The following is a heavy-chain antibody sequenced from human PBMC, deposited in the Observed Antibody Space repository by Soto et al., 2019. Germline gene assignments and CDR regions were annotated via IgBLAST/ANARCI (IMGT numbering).Heavy chain of an antibody. D-gene: IGHD1-1*01. CDR1: GGSVSSGSYY. Sequence: QVQLQESGPGLVKPSETLSLTCTVSGGSVSSGSYYWRWIRQPPGKGLEWIGYIYYSGSTNYNPSLKSRVTISVDTSKNQFSLKLSSVTAADTAVYYCARGGYNLNYFDYWGQGTLVTVSS. V-gene: IGHV4-61*01. CDR2: IYYSGST. J-gene: IGHJ4*02. CDR3: ARGGYNLNYFDY.